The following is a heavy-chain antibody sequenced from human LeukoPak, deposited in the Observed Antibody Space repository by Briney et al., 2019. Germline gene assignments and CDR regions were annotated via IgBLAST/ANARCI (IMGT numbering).Heavy chain of an antibody. CDR3: ASLVAGTFDY. D-gene: IGHD6-19*01. J-gene: IGHJ4*02. V-gene: IGHV4-39*01. Sequence: SEALSLTCTVSGGSLSSSSYYWGWIRQPPGRWLEWIGRIYYSGSTYYNPSLKSRVTISVDTSKNQFSLKLSSVTAADTAVYYCASLVAGTFDYWGQGTLVTVSS. CDR1: GGSLSSSSYY. CDR2: IYYSGST.